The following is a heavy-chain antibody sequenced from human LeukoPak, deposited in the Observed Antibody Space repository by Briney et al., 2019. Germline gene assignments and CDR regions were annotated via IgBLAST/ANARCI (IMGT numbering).Heavy chain of an antibody. D-gene: IGHD2-2*01. V-gene: IGHV4-38-2*02. CDR2: IHHSGST. CDR3: ARANRVPAAKYYYYYYYMDV. Sequence: SETLSLTCTVSGYFISSGYYWGWIRQPPGKGLQWIGSIHHSGSTYYNPSLKSRVTISVDTSKNQFSLKLSSVTAADTAVYYCARANRVPAAKYYYYYYYMDVWGKGTTVTVSS. J-gene: IGHJ6*03. CDR1: GYFISSGYY.